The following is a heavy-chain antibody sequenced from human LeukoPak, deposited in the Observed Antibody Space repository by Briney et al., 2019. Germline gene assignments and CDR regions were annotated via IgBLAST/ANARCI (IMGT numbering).Heavy chain of an antibody. J-gene: IGHJ6*02. D-gene: IGHD6-6*01. CDR2: IYYSGST. CDR1: GVSISSSSYY. V-gene: IGHV4-39*01. Sequence: SETLSLTCTVSGVSISSSSYYWGWIRQPPGKGLEWIGSIYYSGSTYYNPSLKSRVTISVDTSKNQFSLKLSSVTAADTAVYYCARQPVIAARPRYYYYGMDVWGQGTTVTVSS. CDR3: ARQPVIAARPRYYYYGMDV.